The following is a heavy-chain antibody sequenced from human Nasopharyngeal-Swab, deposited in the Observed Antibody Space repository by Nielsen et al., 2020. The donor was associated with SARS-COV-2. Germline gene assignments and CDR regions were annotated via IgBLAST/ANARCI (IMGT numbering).Heavy chain of an antibody. Sequence: GGSLRLSCAASGFTFSRCSMNWVRQAPGKGLEWVSYISSRSSNIYYADSVKGRFTISRDNAKNSLYLQMNSLRDEDTAVYYCASSGYRLDYYSMDVWGQGTTVTVSS. CDR3: ASSGYRLDYYSMDV. CDR1: GFTFSRCS. CDR2: ISSRSSNI. V-gene: IGHV3-48*02. J-gene: IGHJ6*02. D-gene: IGHD5-18*01.